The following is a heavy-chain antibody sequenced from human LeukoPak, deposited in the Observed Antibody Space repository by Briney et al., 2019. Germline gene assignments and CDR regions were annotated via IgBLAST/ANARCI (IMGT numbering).Heavy chain of an antibody. D-gene: IGHD2-21*01. V-gene: IGHV3-23*01. Sequence: PGGSLRLSCAVSGITLSNYGMSWVRQAPGKGLEWVAGISDSGGRTNYADSVKGRFTISRDNPKNTLYLQMNSLRAEDTAVYFCANRGLLIRFILVGFHKEAYYFDSWAREPWSPSPQ. CDR2: ISDSGGRT. J-gene: IGHJ4*02. CDR3: ANRGLLIRFILVGFHKEAYYFDS. CDR1: GITLSNYG.